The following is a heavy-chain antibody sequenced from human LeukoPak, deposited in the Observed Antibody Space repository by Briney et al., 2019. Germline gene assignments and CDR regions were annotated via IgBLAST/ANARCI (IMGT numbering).Heavy chain of an antibody. Sequence: SETLSLTCAVYGGSFSGYYWSWIRQPPGKGLEWIGEINHSRSTNYNPSLQSRVTISVDTSKNQFSLKLSSVTAADTAVYYCARGYGVVVVVAATSHAEYFQHWGQGTLVTVSS. J-gene: IGHJ1*01. D-gene: IGHD2-15*01. V-gene: IGHV4-34*01. CDR2: INHSRST. CDR3: ARGYGVVVVVAATSHAEYFQH. CDR1: GGSFSGYY.